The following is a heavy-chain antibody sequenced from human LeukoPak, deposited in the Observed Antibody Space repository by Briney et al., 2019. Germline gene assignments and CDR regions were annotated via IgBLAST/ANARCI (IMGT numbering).Heavy chain of an antibody. V-gene: IGHV3-30-3*01. CDR1: GFTFSSYA. J-gene: IGHJ6*02. D-gene: IGHD3-3*01. CDR2: ISYDGSNK. CDR3: ARDSVSYYYDFWSGSGLYGMDV. Sequence: GGSLRLSCAASGFTFSSYAMHWVRQAPGKGLEWVAVISYDGSNKYYADSVKGRFTISRDNSKNTLYLQMNSLRAEDTAVYYCARDSVSYYYDFWSGSGLYGMDVWGQGTTVTVSS.